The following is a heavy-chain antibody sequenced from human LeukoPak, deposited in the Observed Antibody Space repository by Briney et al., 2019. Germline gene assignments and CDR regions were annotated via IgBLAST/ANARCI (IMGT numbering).Heavy chain of an antibody. J-gene: IGHJ6*03. Sequence: PSETLSLTCAVYGGSFSGYYWSWIRQPPGKGLEWIGEINHSGSTNYNPSLKSRVTISVDTSKNQFSLKLSSVTAADTAVYYCARSSGWRMGYYYYYMDVWGKGTTVTVSS. CDR2: INHSGST. V-gene: IGHV4-34*01. CDR1: GGSFSGYY. D-gene: IGHD6-19*01. CDR3: ARSSGWRMGYYYYYMDV.